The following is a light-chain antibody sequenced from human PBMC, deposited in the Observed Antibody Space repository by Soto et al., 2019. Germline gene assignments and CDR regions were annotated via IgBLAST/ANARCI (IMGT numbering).Light chain of an antibody. J-gene: IGKJ1*01. Sequence: ERMMTQAPATLSLSPGETTTLSCRASQTISKNLGWYQQKPGQAPRLLIYDASTRATDNPDRFSGSGSGTEFTLTISSLKSEDFAVYYCQQYNDWPPWTFGQGTKVEIK. CDR2: DAS. CDR1: QTISKN. CDR3: QQYNDWPPWT. V-gene: IGKV3-15*01.